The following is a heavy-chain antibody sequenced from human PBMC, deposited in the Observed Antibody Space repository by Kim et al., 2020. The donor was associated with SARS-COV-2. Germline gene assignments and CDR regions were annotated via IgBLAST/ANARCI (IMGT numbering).Heavy chain of an antibody. J-gene: IGHJ6*02. Sequence: GGSLRLSCAASGFTFSSYAMSWVRQAPGKGLEWVSAISGSGGSTYYADSVKGRFTISRDNSKNTLYLQMNSLRAEDTAVYYCAKTTITFGGVIEYYYYGMDVWGQGTTVTVSS. CDR3: AKTTITFGGVIEYYYYGMDV. CDR1: GFTFSSYA. CDR2: ISGSGGST. V-gene: IGHV3-23*01. D-gene: IGHD3-16*02.